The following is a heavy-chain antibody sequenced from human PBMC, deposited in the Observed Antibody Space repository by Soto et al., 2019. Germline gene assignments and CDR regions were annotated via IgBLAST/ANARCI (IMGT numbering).Heavy chain of an antibody. J-gene: IGHJ4*02. V-gene: IGHV1-18*01. CDR3: ARVGFLDSKYSSGWYYFDY. CDR2: ISAYNGNT. Sequence: ASVKVSCKASGYTFTSYSISWVRQAPGQGLEWMGWISAYNGNTNYAQKLQGRVTMTTDTSTSTAYMELRSLRSDDTDVYYCARVGFLDSKYSSGWYYFDYWGQGTLVTVSS. CDR1: GYTFTSYS. D-gene: IGHD6-19*01.